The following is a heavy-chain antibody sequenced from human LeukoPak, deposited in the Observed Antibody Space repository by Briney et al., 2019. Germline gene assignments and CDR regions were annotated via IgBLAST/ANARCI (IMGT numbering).Heavy chain of an antibody. Sequence: SETLSLTCTVSGGSISITSYYWGWIRQPPGKGLEWIGNIYYSGSTYYNPSLKRRVTISVDTSKNQFSLKLTSVTAADTAVYYCARDRRGSPSDFLHWGQGTLVTVSS. CDR2: IYYSGST. V-gene: IGHV4-39*07. CDR3: ARDRRGSPSDFLH. J-gene: IGHJ1*01. D-gene: IGHD5-12*01. CDR1: GGSISITSYY.